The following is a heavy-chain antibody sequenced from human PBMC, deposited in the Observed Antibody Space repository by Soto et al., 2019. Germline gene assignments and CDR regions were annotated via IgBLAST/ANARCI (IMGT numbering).Heavy chain of an antibody. D-gene: IGHD3-10*01. CDR3: ARDLDGSGSYPPAFDY. CDR1: GLTVSSYG. Sequence: PGESLKISCEASGLTVSSYGMTWVRQATGKGLEWVSTIRGSDGSTYYADSVKGRFTISRDNSKNTLYLQMNSLRSEDTAVYYCARDLDGSGSYPPAFDYWGQGTLVTVSS. V-gene: IGHV3-23*01. CDR2: IRGSDGST. J-gene: IGHJ4*02.